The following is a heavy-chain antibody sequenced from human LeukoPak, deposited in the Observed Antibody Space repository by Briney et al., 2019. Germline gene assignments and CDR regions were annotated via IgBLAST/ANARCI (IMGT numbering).Heavy chain of an antibody. Sequence: PGGSLRLSCAASGFTFSSYSMNWVRQAPGKGLEWVSVAYSDDTTYYADSVKGRFTISRDNSKNTLYLQMNSLRAEDTAVYYCARGGGYYAIDYWGQGTLVTVSS. CDR2: AYSDDTT. J-gene: IGHJ4*02. V-gene: IGHV3-53*01. CDR1: GFTFSSYS. D-gene: IGHD1-26*01. CDR3: ARGGGYYAIDY.